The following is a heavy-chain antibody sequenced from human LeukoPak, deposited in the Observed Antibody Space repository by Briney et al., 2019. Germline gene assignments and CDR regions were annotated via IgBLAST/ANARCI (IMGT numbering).Heavy chain of an antibody. D-gene: IGHD3-3*01. CDR2: INPNSGGT. Sequence: ASVKVSCKASGYTFTGYYIHWVRQAPGQGLEWMGWINPNSGGTNYAQNFQGRVTMTRDTSISTAYMELTRLRSDDTAVYYCARDTPYYDFWSGPGPTFDYWGQGTLVTVSS. CDR1: GYTFTGYY. CDR3: ARDTPYYDFWSGPGPTFDY. J-gene: IGHJ4*02. V-gene: IGHV1-2*02.